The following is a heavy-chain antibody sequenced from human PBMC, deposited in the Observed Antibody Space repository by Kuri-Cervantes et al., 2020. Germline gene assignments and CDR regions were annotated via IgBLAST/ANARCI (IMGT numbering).Heavy chain of an antibody. CDR1: GYTFTSYD. Sequence: ASVKVSCKASGYTFTSYDINWVRQATEQGLEWMGWMNPNSGNTGYAQKFQGRVTMTRNTSISTAYMELSSLRSEDTAVYYCATDVRTKGAFDYWGQGTLVTVSS. D-gene: IGHD2/OR15-2a*01. CDR2: MNPNSGNT. CDR3: ATDVRTKGAFDY. J-gene: IGHJ4*02. V-gene: IGHV1-8*01.